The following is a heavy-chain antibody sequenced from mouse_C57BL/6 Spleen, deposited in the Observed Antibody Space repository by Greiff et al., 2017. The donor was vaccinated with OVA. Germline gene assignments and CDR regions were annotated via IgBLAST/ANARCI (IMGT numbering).Heavy chain of an antibody. CDR3: ARDYSNSYAMDY. CDR2: IHPNSGST. J-gene: IGHJ4*01. CDR1: GYTFTSYW. Sequence: QVQLQQPGAELVKPGASVKLSCKASGYTFTSYWMYWVKQRPGQGLEWIGMIHPNSGSTNYNEKFKSKATLTVDKSSSTAYMQLSSLTSEDSAVYYCARDYSNSYAMDYWGQGTSVTVSS. V-gene: IGHV1-64*01. D-gene: IGHD2-5*01.